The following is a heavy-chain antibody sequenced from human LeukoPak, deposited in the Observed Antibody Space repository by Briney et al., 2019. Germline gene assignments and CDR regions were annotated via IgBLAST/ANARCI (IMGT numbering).Heavy chain of an antibody. V-gene: IGHV3-23*01. CDR1: GFTVADYV. J-gene: IGHJ4*02. D-gene: IGHD1-1*01. CDR3: AKVLYSVNNFNMIFDK. Sequence: GGSLRLSCSASGFTVADYVMNWVRQTPGGGLQWVATVGGSDDTTYYTDSVRGRSAISRNNFKNTVSRQMNSRRVEDTAVYYCAKVLYSVNNFNMIFDKWGQGTLVTVAS. CDR2: VGGSDDTT.